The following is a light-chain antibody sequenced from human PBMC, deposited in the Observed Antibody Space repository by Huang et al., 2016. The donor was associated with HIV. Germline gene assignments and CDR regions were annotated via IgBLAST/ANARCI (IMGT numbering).Light chain of an antibody. J-gene: IGKJ1*01. Sequence: DIQMTQSPSTLSASVGDRVTITCRASESISSRLAWYQQKPGKAPNLLIYKTCSLESGVPSRFSGSGSGTEFTLTINSLQPDDFATYYCQQYNSYSRTFGQGTKVEIK. CDR2: KTC. CDR1: ESISSR. CDR3: QQYNSYSRT. V-gene: IGKV1-5*03.